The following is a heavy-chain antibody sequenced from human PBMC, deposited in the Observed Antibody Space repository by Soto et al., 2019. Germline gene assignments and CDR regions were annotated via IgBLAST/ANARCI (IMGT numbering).Heavy chain of an antibody. J-gene: IGHJ5*02. D-gene: IGHD6-19*01. CDR3: AKDRAQCIAVAGWGCNWFDP. CDR1: GFTFSSYA. V-gene: IGHV3-23*01. CDR2: ISGSGGST. Sequence: PGGSLRLSCAASGFTFSSYAMSWVRQAPGKGLEWVSAISGSGGSTYYADSVKGRFTISRDNSKNTLYLQMNSLRAEDTAVYYCAKDRAQCIAVAGWGCNWFDPWGQGTLVTVSS.